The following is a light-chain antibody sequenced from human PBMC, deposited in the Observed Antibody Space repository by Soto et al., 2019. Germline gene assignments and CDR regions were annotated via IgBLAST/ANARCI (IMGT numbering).Light chain of an antibody. V-gene: IGLV2-14*01. Sequence: QSVLTRPASVSGSPGQSITISFTGTSSDVGGYNYVAWYQQHPGKVPRLMIYEVSNRPSGVSNRFSGSKSGSTASLTISGLQAEDEADYYCISYTSSSTSYVFGTGTKVTVL. CDR1: SSDVGGYNY. CDR3: ISYTSSSTSYV. J-gene: IGLJ1*01. CDR2: EVS.